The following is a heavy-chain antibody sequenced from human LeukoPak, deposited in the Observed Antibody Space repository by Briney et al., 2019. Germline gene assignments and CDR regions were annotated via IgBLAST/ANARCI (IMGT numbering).Heavy chain of an antibody. Sequence: GGSLRLSCAVSGLTFNDYAMSWVRQAPGKGLEWVSGISGRGASKYYADSVRGRFTISRDNSKSTLSLQMNSLRAEDTAIYYWATTRQVLLPFDSWGQGTLVTVSS. CDR1: GLTFNDYA. J-gene: IGHJ4*02. D-gene: IGHD1/OR15-1a*01. V-gene: IGHV3-23*01. CDR3: ATTRQVLLPFDS. CDR2: ISGRGASK.